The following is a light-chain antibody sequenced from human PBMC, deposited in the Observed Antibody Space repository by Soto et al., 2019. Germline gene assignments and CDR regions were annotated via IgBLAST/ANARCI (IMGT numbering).Light chain of an antibody. Sequence: DIQGTQYPSSLSASVRDSVTISCRASQGISSYLSWYQQTPGKAPKLLIFAASSLQSGVPSRFSGSGSGTDFTLSVSNLQPEDFATYYCEQTYTSRITDGLGTRLEIK. CDR1: QGISSY. CDR2: AAS. J-gene: IGKJ5*01. CDR3: EQTYTSRIT. V-gene: IGKV1-39*01.